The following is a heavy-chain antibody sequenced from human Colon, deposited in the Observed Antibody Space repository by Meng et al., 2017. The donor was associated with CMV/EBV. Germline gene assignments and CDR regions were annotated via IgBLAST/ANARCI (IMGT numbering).Heavy chain of an antibody. CDR3: TRGYGDFALDP. V-gene: IGHV1-2*02. Sequence: SCKGSGYPCTVYFIEWVRQAPGQGFEWMGWINPNTGGTYSAQKFQGRVTMTRDTSITTAYMELSSLTSDDTAVYYCTRGYGDFALDPWGQGTLVTVSS. D-gene: IGHD4-17*01. CDR2: INPNTGGT. J-gene: IGHJ5*02. CDR1: GYPCTVYF.